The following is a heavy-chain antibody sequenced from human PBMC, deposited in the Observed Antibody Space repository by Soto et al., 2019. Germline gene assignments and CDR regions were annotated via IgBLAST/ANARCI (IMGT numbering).Heavy chain of an antibody. Sequence: GGSLRLSCAASGFVFSNHGMHWFRQAAGKGLEWVAVIWFDGSTKYYAESVKGRFTVSRDNSKNRLDLQMNSLRAEDTALYYCARTSTSGTRFDYWGQGSLVTVSS. J-gene: IGHJ4*02. CDR3: ARTSTSGTRFDY. CDR1: GFVFSNHG. V-gene: IGHV3-33*01. D-gene: IGHD1-1*01. CDR2: IWFDGSTK.